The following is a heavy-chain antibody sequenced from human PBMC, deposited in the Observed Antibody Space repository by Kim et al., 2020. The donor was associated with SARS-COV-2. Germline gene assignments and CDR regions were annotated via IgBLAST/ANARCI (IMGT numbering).Heavy chain of an antibody. Sequence: SETLSLTCAMYGGSLNDFYWSWIRQPPGKGLEWIGEISHGEGINYSPSLKSRVTMSIDTSKNLFSLRLTYVTDADTATYYCARGADRAKTGYWGPGTLVT. CDR1: GGSLNDFY. CDR2: ISHGEGI. CDR3: ARGADRAKTGY. J-gene: IGHJ4*02. V-gene: IGHV4-34*01. D-gene: IGHD1-26*01.